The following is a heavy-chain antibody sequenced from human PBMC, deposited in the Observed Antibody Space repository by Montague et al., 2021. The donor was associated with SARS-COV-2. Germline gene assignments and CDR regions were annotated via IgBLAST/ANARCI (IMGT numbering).Heavy chain of an antibody. CDR1: GGSFSGYC. D-gene: IGHD2-15*01. V-gene: IGHV4-34*01. J-gene: IGHJ4*02. CDR2: VTHRGNT. CDR3: ARGPLHGVAADTPSDL. Sequence: SETLSLTCAVYGGSFSGYCWSWIRQPPGKGLEWIGEVTHRGNTNYNPSLKSPVTISLDTSNNHFSLKLSSVTAADTAVYYCARGPLHGVAADTPSDLWGQGTLVTVSS.